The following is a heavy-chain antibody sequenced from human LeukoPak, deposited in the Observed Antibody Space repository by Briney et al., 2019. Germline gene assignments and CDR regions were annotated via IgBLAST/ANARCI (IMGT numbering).Heavy chain of an antibody. Sequence: GASVKVSCKASGYTFTGYYMHWVRQAPGQGLEWMGWINPNSGGTNYAQKFQGRVTMTRDTSISTAYMELSRLRSDDTAVYYCARAGVGAVAGTFGGIDYWGQNTLTFWGQGTLVTVSS. V-gene: IGHV1-2*02. CDR1: GYTFTGYY. CDR2: INPNSGGT. CDR3: ARAGVGAVAGTFGGIDYWGQNTLTF. D-gene: IGHD6-19*01. J-gene: IGHJ4*02.